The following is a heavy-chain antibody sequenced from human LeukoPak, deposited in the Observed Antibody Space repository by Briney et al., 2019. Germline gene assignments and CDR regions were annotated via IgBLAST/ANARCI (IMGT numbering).Heavy chain of an antibody. CDR3: ARALEPDIVVVVAAARSYYFDY. Sequence: SETLSLTCAVYGGSFSGYYWSWIRQPPGKGLEWIGEINHSGSTNYNPSLKSRVTISVDTSKNQFSLKLSSVTAADTAVYYCARALEPDIVVVVAAARSYYFDYWGQGTLVTVSS. CDR2: INHSGST. D-gene: IGHD2-15*01. V-gene: IGHV4-34*01. CDR1: GGSFSGYY. J-gene: IGHJ4*02.